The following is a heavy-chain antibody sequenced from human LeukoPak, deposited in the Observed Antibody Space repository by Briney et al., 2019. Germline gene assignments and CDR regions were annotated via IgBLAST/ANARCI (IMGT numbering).Heavy chain of an antibody. V-gene: IGHV1-2*02. CDR2: INPNSGGT. Sequence: VASVTVSCKASGYTFTGYYMHWVRQAPGQGLEWMGWINPNSGGTNYAQKFQGRVTMTRDTSISTAYMELSRLRSDDTAVYYCASLAAAGTLNWFDPWGQGTLVTVSS. D-gene: IGHD6-13*01. CDR3: ASLAAAGTLNWFDP. CDR1: GYTFTGYY. J-gene: IGHJ5*02.